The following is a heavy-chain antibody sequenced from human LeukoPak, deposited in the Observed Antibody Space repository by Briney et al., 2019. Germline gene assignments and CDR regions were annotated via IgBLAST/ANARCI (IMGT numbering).Heavy chain of an antibody. CDR3: ARGRWKAAAGSWFDP. CDR2: INHSGST. Sequence: SETLSLTCAVYGGSFSGYYWSWIRQPPGKGLEWIGEINHSGSTNYNPSLKSRVTISVDTSKNQFSLKLSSVTAADTAVYYCARGRWKAAAGSWFDPWGQGTLVTVSS. CDR1: GGSFSGYY. D-gene: IGHD6-13*01. J-gene: IGHJ5*02. V-gene: IGHV4-34*01.